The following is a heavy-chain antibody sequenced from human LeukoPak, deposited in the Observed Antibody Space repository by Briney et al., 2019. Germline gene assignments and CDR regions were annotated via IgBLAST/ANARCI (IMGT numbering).Heavy chain of an antibody. CDR2: IYYSGST. D-gene: IGHD4-11*01. J-gene: IGHJ4*02. CDR3: ARGNVDLDN. Sequence: SETLSLTCTVPGGSISSYYWSWIRQPPGKGLEWIGYIYYSGSTNYNPSLKSRVTISVDTSKNQFSLKLSSVTAADTAVYYCARGNVDLDNWGQGTLVTVSS. CDR1: GGSISSYY. V-gene: IGHV4-59*01.